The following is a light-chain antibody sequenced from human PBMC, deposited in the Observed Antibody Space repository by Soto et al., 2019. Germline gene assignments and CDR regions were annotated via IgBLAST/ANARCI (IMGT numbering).Light chain of an antibody. CDR3: QTWDTAYVI. CDR2: INSDGSY. J-gene: IGLJ2*01. CDR1: SGHTNYA. Sequence: QAVLTQSPSASASLGASVKLTCTLSSGHTNYAIAWHQQQPDKGPRYLMKINSDGSYSKGDGIPDRFSGSTSGAERYLTISSLQSEDEADYYCQTWDTAYVIFGGGTKLT. V-gene: IGLV4-69*01.